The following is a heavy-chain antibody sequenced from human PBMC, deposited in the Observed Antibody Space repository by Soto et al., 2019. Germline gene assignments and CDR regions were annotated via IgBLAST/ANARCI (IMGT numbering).Heavy chain of an antibody. J-gene: IGHJ6*02. V-gene: IGHV3-73*01. D-gene: IGHD3-22*01. CDR3: TRHPINHYYDSLGMDV. CDR1: GFTFSGSA. Sequence: GGSLRLSCAASGFTFSGSAMHWVRQASGKGLEWVGRIRSKANSYATAYAASVKGRFTISRDDSKNTAYLQMNSLKTEDTAVYYCTRHPINHYYDSLGMDVWGQGTTVTVSS. CDR2: IRSKANSYAT.